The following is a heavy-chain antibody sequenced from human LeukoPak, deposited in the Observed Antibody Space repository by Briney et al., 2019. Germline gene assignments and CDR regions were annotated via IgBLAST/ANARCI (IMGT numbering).Heavy chain of an antibody. Sequence: GGSLRPSCAASGFTFSGYALSWVRQVPGKGLEWVSAISGSGGSTYYADSVKGRFTISRDNSKNTLYLQMNSLRAEDTAVYYCAKDREGPGNWFDPWGQGTLVTVSS. CDR1: GFTFSGYA. CDR3: AKDREGPGNWFDP. J-gene: IGHJ5*02. D-gene: IGHD3-10*01. V-gene: IGHV3-23*01. CDR2: ISGSGGST.